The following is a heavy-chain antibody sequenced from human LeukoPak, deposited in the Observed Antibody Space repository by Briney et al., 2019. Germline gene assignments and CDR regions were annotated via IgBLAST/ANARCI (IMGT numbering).Heavy chain of an antibody. V-gene: IGHV4-38-2*02. CDR3: AREGPLRSYYNVYYYYYMDV. CDR2: IYHSGST. CDR1: GYSISSGYY. J-gene: IGHJ6*03. D-gene: IGHD3-10*01. Sequence: SETLSLTCTVSGYSISSGYYWGWIRQPPGKGLEWIGSIYHSGSTYYNPSLKSRVTISVDTSKNQFSLKLSSVTAADTAVYYCAREGPLRSYYNVYYYYYMDVWGKGTTVTISS.